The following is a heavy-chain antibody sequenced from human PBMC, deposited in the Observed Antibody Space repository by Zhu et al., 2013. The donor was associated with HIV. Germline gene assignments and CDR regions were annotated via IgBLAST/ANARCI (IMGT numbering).Heavy chain of an antibody. CDR1: GYAFVGYY. J-gene: IGHJ4*02. CDR2: INPDSGAT. Sequence: QVQLVQSGAEVKKPGASVKLSCKASGYAFVGYYMHWVRQAPGQGFEWMGWINPDSGATDYAQKFLGRVSITRDTSIDTAFMEVRRLTPDDTAVYYCARSLGLTFGVVVWGQGTLVTVSS. CDR3: ARSLGLTFGVVV. V-gene: IGHV1-2*02. D-gene: IGHD3-3*01.